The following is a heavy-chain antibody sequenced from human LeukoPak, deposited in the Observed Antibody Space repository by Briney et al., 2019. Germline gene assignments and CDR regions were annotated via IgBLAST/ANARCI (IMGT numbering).Heavy chain of an antibody. CDR3: ARGTRTYDFWSGLLSSPSYDAFDI. J-gene: IGHJ3*02. V-gene: IGHV4-59*08. CDR1: GGSISSYY. D-gene: IGHD3-3*01. CDR2: IYYSGST. Sequence: SETLSLTCTVSGGSISSYYWSWIRQPPGKGLEWIGYIYYSGSTNYNPSLKSRVTISVDTSKNQFSLKLSSVTAADTAVYYCARGTRTYDFWSGLLSSPSYDAFDIWGQGTMVTVSS.